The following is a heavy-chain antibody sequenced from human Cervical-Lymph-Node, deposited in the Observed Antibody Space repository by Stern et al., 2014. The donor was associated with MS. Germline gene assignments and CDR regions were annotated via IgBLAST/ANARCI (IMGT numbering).Heavy chain of an antibody. J-gene: IGHJ5*02. V-gene: IGHV1-69*06. D-gene: IGHD3-16*01. Sequence: QVQLVQSGAVVKKSGSSVKVSCKASGGISWVRQAPGQGLEWMGGVLPFVGTSNYAQKFQGRVKITADTFTNTVHLELNSRASVDTAVYYCARGGGDTWFDPWGQGTLVTVSS. CDR2: VLPFVGTS. CDR3: ARGGGDTWFDP. CDR1: GG.